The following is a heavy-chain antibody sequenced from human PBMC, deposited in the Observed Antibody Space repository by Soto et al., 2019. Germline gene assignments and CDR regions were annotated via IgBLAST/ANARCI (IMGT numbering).Heavy chain of an antibody. Sequence: ASVKVSCKASGYTFTSYAMNWVRQAPGQGLEWMGWINAANGNTKYSQKFQGRVTITTDTSASTAYMELSSLRSEDTAVYYCASPPSASASYSSDYFDYCGQGSLVTVSS. J-gene: IGHJ4*02. CDR1: GYTFTSYA. V-gene: IGHV1-3*01. D-gene: IGHD2-21*01. CDR3: ASPPSASASYSSDYFDY. CDR2: INAANGNT.